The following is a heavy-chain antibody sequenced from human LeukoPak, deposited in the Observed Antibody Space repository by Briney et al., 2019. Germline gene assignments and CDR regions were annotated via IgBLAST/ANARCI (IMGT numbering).Heavy chain of an antibody. CDR3: AADLLVVPAAMMYYYYGMDV. V-gene: IGHV1-58*01. CDR2: IVVGSGNT. Sequence: SVKVSCKASGFTFTSSAVQWVRQARGQRREGIGWIVVGSGNTNYAQKFQERVTITRDMSTSTAYMELSSLRSEDTAVYYCAADLLVVPAAMMYYYYGMDVWGQGTTVTVSS. J-gene: IGHJ6*02. CDR1: GFTFTSSA. D-gene: IGHD2-2*01.